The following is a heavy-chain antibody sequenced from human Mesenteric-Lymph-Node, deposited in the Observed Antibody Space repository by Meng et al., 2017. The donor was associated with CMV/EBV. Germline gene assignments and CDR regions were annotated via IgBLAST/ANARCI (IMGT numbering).Heavy chain of an antibody. Sequence: GGSLRPSCAAPGFTFSSYAMSWVRQAPGKGLEWVSVIYSGGSSAYYADSVKGRFTISRDNSKNTQYLQMNGLRAEDTAVYYCPKGSYNYGSWGMDVWGQGTTVTVSS. V-gene: IGHV3-23*03. CDR2: IYSGGSSA. J-gene: IGHJ6*02. D-gene: IGHD5-18*01. CDR3: PKGSYNYGSWGMDV. CDR1: GFTFSSYA.